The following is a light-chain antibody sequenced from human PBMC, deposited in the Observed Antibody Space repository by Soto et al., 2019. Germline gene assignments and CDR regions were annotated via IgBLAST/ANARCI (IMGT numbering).Light chain of an antibody. V-gene: IGKV3-20*01. J-gene: IGKJ1*01. CDR3: QQYGSSWT. CDR2: GAS. CDR1: QSVSSN. Sequence: EIVMTQSPATLPVSPGESATLSCRASQSVSSNLAWYQQKPGQAPRLLIYGASSRATGIADRFSGSGSGTDFTLTISRLEPEDFAVYYCQQYGSSWTFGQGAKVDIK.